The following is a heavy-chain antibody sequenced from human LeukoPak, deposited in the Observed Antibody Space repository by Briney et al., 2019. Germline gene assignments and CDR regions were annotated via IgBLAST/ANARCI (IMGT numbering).Heavy chain of an antibody. V-gene: IGHV1-18*04. CDR3: ARVALGYSSSPFDY. CDR2: ISAYNGNT. CDR1: GYTFTSYG. D-gene: IGHD6-13*01. Sequence: GASVKVSCKASGYTFTSYGISWVRQAPGQGLEWMGWISAYNGNTNYAQKLQGRVTMTTDTSTSTAYMELRSLRSDDTAVYYCARVALGYSSSPFDYWGQGTLVTVSS. J-gene: IGHJ4*02.